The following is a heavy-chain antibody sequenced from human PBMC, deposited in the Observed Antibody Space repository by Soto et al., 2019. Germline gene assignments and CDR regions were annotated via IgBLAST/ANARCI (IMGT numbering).Heavy chain of an antibody. CDR1: GGSVSSYY. V-gene: IGHV4-59*08. CDR3: ARHSNRNYGLYFLDY. Sequence: PSETLSLTCTVSGGSVSSYYWSWIRQSPGKGLEWIGFIYYSGSTKYKPSLKSRVTISVDTSKNQFSLKVSSATAADTALYYCARHSNRNYGLYFLDYWGLGALVPVSS. D-gene: IGHD4-4*01. CDR2: IYYSGST. J-gene: IGHJ4*02.